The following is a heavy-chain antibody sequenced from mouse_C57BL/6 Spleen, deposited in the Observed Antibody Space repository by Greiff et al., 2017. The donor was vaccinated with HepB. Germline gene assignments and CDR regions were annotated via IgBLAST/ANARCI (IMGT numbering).Heavy chain of an antibody. D-gene: IGHD2-4*01. Sequence: EVQGVESGPELVKPGASVKIPCKASGYTFTDYNMDWVKQSHGKSLEWIGDINPNNGGTIYNQKFKGKATLTVDKSSSTAYMELRSLTSEDTAVYYCAREDYDGRGGGFAYWGQGTLVTVSA. CDR2: INPNNGGT. J-gene: IGHJ3*01. V-gene: IGHV1-18*01. CDR1: GYTFTDYN. CDR3: AREDYDGRGGGFAY.